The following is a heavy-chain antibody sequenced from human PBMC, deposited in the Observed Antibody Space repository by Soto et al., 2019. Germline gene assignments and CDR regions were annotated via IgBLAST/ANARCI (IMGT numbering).Heavy chain of an antibody. J-gene: IGHJ6*02. CDR1: GGSISSYY. V-gene: IGHV4-59*01. CDR3: ARDRYYYGSGSYWGYYYYGMDV. Sequence: PSETLSLTCTVSGGSISSYYWSWIRQPPGKGLEWIGHIYYSGSTNYNPSLKSRVTISVDTSKNQFSLKLSSVTAADTAVYYCARDRYYYGSGSYWGYYYYGMDVWGQGTTVTVSS. CDR2: IYYSGST. D-gene: IGHD3-10*01.